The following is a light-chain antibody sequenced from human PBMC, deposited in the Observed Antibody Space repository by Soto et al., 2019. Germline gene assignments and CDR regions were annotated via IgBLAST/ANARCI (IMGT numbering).Light chain of an antibody. Sequence: EIVLTQSPATLSLSPGERATLSCRASQSVSSSLGWYQQIPGQALRLLIYDASNRATGIPARFSGSGSGTDFTLSISSLEPEDFAVYYCHQRSNWPRTFGQGTKLEI. CDR1: QSVSSS. V-gene: IGKV3-11*01. CDR3: HQRSNWPRT. J-gene: IGKJ2*01. CDR2: DAS.